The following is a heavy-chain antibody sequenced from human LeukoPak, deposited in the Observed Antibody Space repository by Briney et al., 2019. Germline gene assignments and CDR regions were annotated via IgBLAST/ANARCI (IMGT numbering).Heavy chain of an antibody. Sequence: ASVKVSCKVSGYTLTELSMHWERQAPGKGLEWMGGFDPEDGETIYAQKFQGRVTMTEDTSTDTAYMELSSLRSEDTAVYYCATDLATIRKKDYWGQGTLVTVSS. J-gene: IGHJ4*02. CDR3: ATDLATIRKKDY. CDR2: FDPEDGET. D-gene: IGHD5-12*01. V-gene: IGHV1-24*01. CDR1: GYTLTELS.